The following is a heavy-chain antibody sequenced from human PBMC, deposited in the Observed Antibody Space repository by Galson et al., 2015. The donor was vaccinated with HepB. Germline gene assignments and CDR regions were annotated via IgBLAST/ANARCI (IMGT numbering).Heavy chain of an antibody. V-gene: IGHV3-21*01. J-gene: IGHJ2*01. CDR3: ARGGDSSGWYWYFDL. D-gene: IGHD6-19*01. CDR1: GFTFSSYS. Sequence: SLRLSCAASGFTFSSYSMNWVRQAPGKGLEWVSSISSSSSYIYYADSVKGRFTISRDNAKNSLYLQMNSLRAEDTAVYYCARGGDSSGWYWYFDLWGRGTLVTVSS. CDR2: ISSSSSYI.